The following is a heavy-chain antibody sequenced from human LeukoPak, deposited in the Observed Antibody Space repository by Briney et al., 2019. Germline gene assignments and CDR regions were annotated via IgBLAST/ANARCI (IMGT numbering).Heavy chain of an antibody. CDR3: ARARSGSYFDY. CDR2: IHYSGST. Sequence: SETLSLTCTVSGGSISSYYWSWIRQPPGKGLEWIGYIHYSGSTNYNPSLKSRVTISVDTSKNQFSLKLSSVTAADTAVYYCARARSGSYFDYWGQGTLVTVSS. J-gene: IGHJ4*02. D-gene: IGHD1-26*01. V-gene: IGHV4-59*01. CDR1: GGSISSYY.